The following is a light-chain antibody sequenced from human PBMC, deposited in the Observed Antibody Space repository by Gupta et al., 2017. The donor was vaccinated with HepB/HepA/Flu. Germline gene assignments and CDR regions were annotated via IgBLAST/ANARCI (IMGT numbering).Light chain of an antibody. J-gene: IGLJ3*02. CDR2: RNN. V-gene: IGLV10-54*04. Sequence: QAGLTQPPSVSKGLRQTATLTCTGSSTNVGYEVAAWLQQHQRHPPKLLAYRNNSRPSGIPERFSASRSGNTASLTITGRLPEDETDYYCSAWDSSLRGWVFGGGTKLTVL. CDR1: STNVGYEV. CDR3: SAWDSSLRGWV.